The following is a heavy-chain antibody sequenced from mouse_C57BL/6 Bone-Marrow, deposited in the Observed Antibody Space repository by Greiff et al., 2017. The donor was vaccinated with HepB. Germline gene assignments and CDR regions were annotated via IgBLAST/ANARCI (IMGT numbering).Heavy chain of an antibody. Sequence: VQLQQSGAELVRPGASVKLSCTASGFNIKDDYMHWVKQRPEQGLEWIGWIDPENGDTEYASKFQGKATITADTSSNTAYLQLSSLTSEDTAVYYCTTLCGFDYWGQGTTLTVSS. CDR2: IDPENGDT. V-gene: IGHV14-4*01. D-gene: IGHD6-5*01. CDR3: TTLCGFDY. J-gene: IGHJ2*01. CDR1: GFNIKDDY.